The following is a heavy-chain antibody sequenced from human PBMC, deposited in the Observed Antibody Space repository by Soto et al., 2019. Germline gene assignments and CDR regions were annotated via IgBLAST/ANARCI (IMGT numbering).Heavy chain of an antibody. CDR3: ATRLPGAEGEDPAPPEDVYSSYGMDV. CDR2: IIPTFGTA. Sequence: QVQLVQSGAEVKKPGSSVKVSCKPSGGTFSRYAFSWVRQAPGQGLEWMGEIIPTFGTANYAQKFQGRVTVSGDKSPSTAYMEVSSLRSEDTAVYYCATRLPGAEGEDPAPPEDVYSSYGMDVWGQGPTVTVSS. CDR1: GGTFSRYA. D-gene: IGHD2-2*01. J-gene: IGHJ6*02. V-gene: IGHV1-69*06.